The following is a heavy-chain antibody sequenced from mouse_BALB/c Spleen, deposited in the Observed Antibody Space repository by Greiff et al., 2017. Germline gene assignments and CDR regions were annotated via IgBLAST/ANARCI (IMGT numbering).Heavy chain of an antibody. CDR3: ARAGGYGNSWFAY. CDR2: ISDGGSYT. CDR1: GFTFSDYY. J-gene: IGHJ3*01. V-gene: IGHV5-4*02. Sequence: DVHLVESGGGLVKPGGSLKLSCAASGFTFSDYYMYWVRQTPEKRLEWVATISDGGSYTYYPDSVKGRFTISRDNAKNNLYLQMSSLKSEDTAMYYCARAGGYGNSWFAYWGQGTLVTVSA. D-gene: IGHD2-1*01.